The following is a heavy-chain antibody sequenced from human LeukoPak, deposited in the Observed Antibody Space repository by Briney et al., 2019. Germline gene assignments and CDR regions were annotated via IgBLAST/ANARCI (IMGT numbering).Heavy chain of an antibody. D-gene: IGHD3-22*01. CDR3: VRALYDGSGYYSHFDY. Sequence: GGSLRLSCAGSGFTFSSYSMTWVRQAPGKGLEWVSSITRSSIYTYYADSVKGRFTISRDNAKKSLYLQMNSLRTEDTAVYYCVRALYDGSGYYSHFDYWGQGTLVTVSP. J-gene: IGHJ4*02. CDR1: GFTFSSYS. CDR2: ITRSSIYT. V-gene: IGHV3-21*01.